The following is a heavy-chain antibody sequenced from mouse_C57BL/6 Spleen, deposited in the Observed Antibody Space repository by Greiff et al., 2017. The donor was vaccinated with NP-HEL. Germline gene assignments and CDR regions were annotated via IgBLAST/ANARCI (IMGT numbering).Heavy chain of an antibody. V-gene: IGHV1-69*01. CDR1: GYTFTSYW. CDR2: IDPSDSYT. Sequence: QVRLQQPGAELVMPGASVKLSCKASGYTFTSYWMHWVKQRPGQGLEWIGEIDPSDSYTNYNQKFKGKSTLTVDKSSSTAYMQLSSLTSEDSAVYYCARYDYDDAMDYWGQGTSVTVSS. J-gene: IGHJ4*01. D-gene: IGHD2-4*01. CDR3: ARYDYDDAMDY.